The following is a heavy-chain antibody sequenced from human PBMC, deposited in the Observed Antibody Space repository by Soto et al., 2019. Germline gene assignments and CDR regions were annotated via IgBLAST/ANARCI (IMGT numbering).Heavy chain of an antibody. Sequence: ASVKVSCKASGYTFTSYGISWVRQAPGQGLEWMGWISAYNGNTNYAQKLQGRVTMTIDTSTSTAYMELRSLRSDDTAVYYCAREGPVHSTGRFDPWGQGTLVTVSS. J-gene: IGHJ5*02. CDR1: GYTFTSYG. V-gene: IGHV1-18*01. D-gene: IGHD4-17*01. CDR2: ISAYNGNT. CDR3: AREGPVHSTGRFDP.